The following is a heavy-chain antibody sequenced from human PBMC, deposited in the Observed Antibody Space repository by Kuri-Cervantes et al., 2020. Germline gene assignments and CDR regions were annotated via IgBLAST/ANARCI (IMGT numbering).Heavy chain of an antibody. Sequence: GESLKISCAASGFTFSSYWMSWVRQAPGKGLEWVANIKQDGSEKYYVDSVKGRFTISRDNAKNSLYLQMNSLRAEDTAVYYCARGDSGYAHWGQGTLVTVSS. V-gene: IGHV3-7*01. CDR1: GFTFSSYW. J-gene: IGHJ4*02. D-gene: IGHD5-12*01. CDR3: ARGDSGYAH. CDR2: IKQDGSEK.